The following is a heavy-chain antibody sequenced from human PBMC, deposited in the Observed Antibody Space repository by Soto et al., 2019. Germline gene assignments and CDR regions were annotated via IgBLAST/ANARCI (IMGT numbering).Heavy chain of an antibody. D-gene: IGHD3-10*01. V-gene: IGHV1-8*01. CDR1: GYTFTSYD. CDR2: MNPNSGNT. CDR3: AREGITMVRGDQQTPNGPPEYYYYYYMDV. Sequence: ASVKVSCKASGYTFTSYDINWVRQATGQGLEWMGWMNPNSGNTGYAQKFQGRVTMTRNTSISTAYMELSSLRSEDTAVYYCAREGITMVRGDQQTPNGPPEYYYYYYMDVWGKGTTVTVSS. J-gene: IGHJ6*03.